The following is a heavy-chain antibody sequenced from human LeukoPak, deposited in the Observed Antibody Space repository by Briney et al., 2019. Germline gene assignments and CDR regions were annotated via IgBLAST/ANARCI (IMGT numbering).Heavy chain of an antibody. V-gene: IGHV4-59*01. CDR3: ARGVNSGYFDY. CDR2: IYYSGST. CDR1: GGSISSYY. J-gene: IGHJ4*02. Sequence: SETLSLTCTVSGGSISSYYWTWIRQPPGKGLEWIGYIYYSGSTNYNPSLKSRVTLSVDTSKNQFSLKLTSVTAADTAVYYCARGVNSGYFDYCGQGTLVTVSS. D-gene: IGHD1-26*01.